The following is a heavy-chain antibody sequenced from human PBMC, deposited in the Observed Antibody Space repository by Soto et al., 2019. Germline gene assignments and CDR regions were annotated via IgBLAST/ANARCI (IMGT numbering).Heavy chain of an antibody. Sequence: EAQLVESGGGLVKSGGSLRLSCAASGFIFSSYSMNWVRQAPGKGLEWLSSIDSSSNYKYYADSLKGRFTISRDNAKRSVYLQMNSLRAEDTAVYYCARDPDGAQPLAFWGQGTLVTVSS. CDR1: GFIFSSYS. V-gene: IGHV3-21*01. CDR3: ARDPDGAQPLAF. CDR2: IDSSSNYK. J-gene: IGHJ4*02.